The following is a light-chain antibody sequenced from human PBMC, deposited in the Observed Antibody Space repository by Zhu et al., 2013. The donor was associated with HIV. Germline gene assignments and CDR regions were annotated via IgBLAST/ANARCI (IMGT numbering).Light chain of an antibody. CDR2: GAS. Sequence: DIVLTQSPGTLSLSPGESATLSCRTSQSVGSTFLAWYHQIPGQAPRLLIYGASNRATGIPDRFSGSGSGTDFTLSISRLEPEDFAMYYCHHYGSSLSSFGQGTKVEIK. CDR1: QSVGSTF. J-gene: IGKJ2*03. V-gene: IGKV3-20*01. CDR3: HHYGSSLSS.